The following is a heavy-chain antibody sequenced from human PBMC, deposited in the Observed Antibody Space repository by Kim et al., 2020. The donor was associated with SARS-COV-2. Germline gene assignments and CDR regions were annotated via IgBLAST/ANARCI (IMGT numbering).Heavy chain of an antibody. D-gene: IGHD6-13*01. J-gene: IGHJ5*02. CDR2: IYYTGNT. CDR1: GGSISSTTHY. V-gene: IGHV4-39*07. CDR3: AREGTFTSSWYPDP. Sequence: SETLSLTCTVSGGSISSTTHYWGWIRQPPGKGLEWIGTIYYTGNTYYNPSLKSRVTISVDTSKNQFSLRLSSVTVADTAVYYCAREGTFTSSWYPDPWG.